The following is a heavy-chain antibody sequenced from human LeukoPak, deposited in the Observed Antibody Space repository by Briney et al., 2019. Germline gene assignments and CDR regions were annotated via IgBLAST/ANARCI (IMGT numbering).Heavy chain of an antibody. V-gene: IGHV1-2*02. D-gene: IGHD3-3*01. CDR3: ARDTTIFGVVIPSNWFDP. J-gene: IGHJ5*02. CDR2: INPNSGGT. Sequence: ASVKVSCKASGYIFTGYYMHWVRQAPGQGLEWMGWINPNSGGTNYAQKFQGRVTMTRDTSISTAYMELSRLRSDDTAVYYCARDTTIFGVVIPSNWFDPWGQGTLVTVSS. CDR1: GYIFTGYY.